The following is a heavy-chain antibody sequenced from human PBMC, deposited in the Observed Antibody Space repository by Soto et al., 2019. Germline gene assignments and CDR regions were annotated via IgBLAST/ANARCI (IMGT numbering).Heavy chain of an antibody. J-gene: IGHJ6*02. CDR2: IDWDDDK. V-gene: IGHV2-70*11. CDR3: ARTPGGYDILTGYYYYYGMDV. CDR1: GFSLSTSGMC. D-gene: IGHD3-9*01. Sequence: SGPTLVNPTQTLTLTCTFSGFSLSTSGMCVSWIRQPPGKTLEWLARIDWDDDKYYSTSLKTRLTIYKDTSKNQVVLTMTNMDPVDTATYYCARTPGGYDILTGYYYYYGMDVWGQGT.